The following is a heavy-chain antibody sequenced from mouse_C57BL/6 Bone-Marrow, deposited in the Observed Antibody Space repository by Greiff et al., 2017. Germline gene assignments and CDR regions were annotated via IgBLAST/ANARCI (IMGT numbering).Heavy chain of an antibody. D-gene: IGHD1-1*01. CDR1: GYTFTDYY. Sequence: EVQLVESGPVLVKPGASVKMSCKASGYTFTDYYMNWVKQSHGKSLEWIGVINPYNGGTSYNQKFKGKATLTVDKSSSTAYMELNSLTSEDSAVYYCASYYYGRCFDYWGQGTTLTVSS. CDR2: INPYNGGT. J-gene: IGHJ2*01. V-gene: IGHV1-19*01. CDR3: ASYYYGRCFDY.